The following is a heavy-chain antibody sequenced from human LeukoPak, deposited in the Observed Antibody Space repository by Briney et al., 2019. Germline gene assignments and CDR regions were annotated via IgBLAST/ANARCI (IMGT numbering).Heavy chain of an antibody. CDR3: ARGPDPGKVGAAIYYYGGMDV. CDR1: GGSFSGYY. D-gene: IGHD1-26*01. J-gene: IGHJ6*02. CDR2: INHSGST. Sequence: SETLSLTCAVSGGSFSGYYWRWIRQPPGKGLEWIGEINHSGSTNYNPSLKSRVTISIDTSKNQFSLKLSSVTAADTAVYYCARGPDPGKVGAAIYYYGGMDVWGQGTTVTVSS. V-gene: IGHV4-34*01.